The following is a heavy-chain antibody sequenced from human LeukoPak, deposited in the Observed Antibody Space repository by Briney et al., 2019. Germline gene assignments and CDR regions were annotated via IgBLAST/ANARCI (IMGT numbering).Heavy chain of an antibody. CDR3: ARGAGYNYPYYFDY. J-gene: IGHJ4*02. Sequence: PGGSLRLSCAASGFTVSSNYMNWVRQAPGKGLEWVSVIYGGGNIYYADSVRGRFTISRDNSKNTLYLQMNSLRAEDTAVYYCARGAGYNYPYYFDYWGQGTLVTVS. CDR2: IYGGGNI. V-gene: IGHV3-53*01. CDR1: GFTVSSNY. D-gene: IGHD5-24*01.